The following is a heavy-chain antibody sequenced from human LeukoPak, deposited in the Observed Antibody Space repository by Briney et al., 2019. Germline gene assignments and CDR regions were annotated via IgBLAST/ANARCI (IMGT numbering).Heavy chain of an antibody. J-gene: IGHJ4*02. V-gene: IGHV1-69*06. D-gene: IGHD3-22*01. Sequence: GASVKVSCKASGGTFSSYAISWVRQAPGQGLEWMGGIIPIFGTANYAQKFQGRVTITADKSTSTAYMELSSLRSEDTAVYYCARSDYYDSSGYYVPLDYWGQGTLVTVSS. CDR2: IIPIFGTA. CDR3: ARSDYYDSSGYYVPLDY. CDR1: GGTFSSYA.